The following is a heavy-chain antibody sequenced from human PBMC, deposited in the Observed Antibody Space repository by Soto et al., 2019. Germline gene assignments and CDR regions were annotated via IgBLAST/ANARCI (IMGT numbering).Heavy chain of an antibody. CDR2: ISGSGGST. D-gene: IGHD3-10*01. CDR1: GFTFSSYA. Sequence: GGSLRLSCAASGFTFSSYAMSWVRQAPGKGLEWVSAISGSGGSTYYADSVKGRFTISRDNSKNTLYLQMNSRRAEDTAVYYCAKDRGGFGDFDYWGQGTLVTVSS. CDR3: AKDRGGFGDFDY. V-gene: IGHV3-23*01. J-gene: IGHJ4*02.